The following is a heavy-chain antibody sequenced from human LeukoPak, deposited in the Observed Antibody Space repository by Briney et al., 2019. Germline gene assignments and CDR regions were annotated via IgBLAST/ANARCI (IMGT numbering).Heavy chain of an antibody. CDR1: GFTFSSYA. CDR3: VRHNYYDTSGPPSL. J-gene: IGHJ4*02. Sequence: PGGSLRLSCSASGFTFSSYALHWVRQAPGKGLEYVSTISSNGGSTYYADSVKGRFTISRDTSKNTLYLQMSSLRPEDTAVYYCVRHNYYDTSGPPSLWGQGNLVTVSS. V-gene: IGHV3-64D*09. CDR2: ISSNGGST. D-gene: IGHD3-22*01.